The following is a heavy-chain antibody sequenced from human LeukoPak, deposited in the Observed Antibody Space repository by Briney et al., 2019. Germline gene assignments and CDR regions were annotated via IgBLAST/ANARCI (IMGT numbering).Heavy chain of an antibody. CDR2: IYYSGST. CDR1: GRPNSSLY. D-gene: IGHD6-19*01. V-gene: IGHV4-59*07. Sequence: TSDTLSLTCTVSGRPNSSLYWSWIPQPRGKGLEWMVYIYYSGSTNYNPSLKRRVTISEDTSKNHFSLPLNPVPPADPAVYYCARGIAVAGTLYFDYWGRGAHVSVSS. J-gene: IGHJ4*02. CDR3: ARGIAVAGTLYFDY.